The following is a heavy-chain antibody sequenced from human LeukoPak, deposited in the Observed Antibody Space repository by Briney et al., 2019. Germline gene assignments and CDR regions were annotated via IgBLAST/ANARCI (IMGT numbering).Heavy chain of an antibody. CDR3: ARERWGYSYGGPFDY. V-gene: IGHV4-59*01. D-gene: IGHD5-18*01. CDR2: IYYSGST. Sequence: SETLSLTCTVSGGSISSYYWSWIRQPPGKGLEWIGYIYYSGSTSYNPSLKSRVTISVDTSKNQFSLKLSSVTAADTAVYYCARERWGYSYGGPFDYWGQGTLVTVSS. J-gene: IGHJ4*02. CDR1: GGSISSYY.